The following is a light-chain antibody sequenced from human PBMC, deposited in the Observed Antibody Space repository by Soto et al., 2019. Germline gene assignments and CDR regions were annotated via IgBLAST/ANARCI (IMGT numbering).Light chain of an antibody. Sequence: VLTQSPATLSLSPGGSATLSCRASHIFGSSYLAWYQQKSGQAPRLLIYAASRRATGIPERFSGSGSGTDFTLTITRLEPEDFAVFYCQQSGNSSIIFGQGTRLEIK. CDR3: QQSGNSSII. J-gene: IGKJ5*01. CDR1: HIFGSSY. CDR2: AAS. V-gene: IGKV3-20*01.